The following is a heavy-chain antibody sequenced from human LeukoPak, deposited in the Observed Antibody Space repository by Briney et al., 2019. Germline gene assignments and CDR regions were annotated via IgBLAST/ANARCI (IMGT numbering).Heavy chain of an antibody. CDR1: GFTFSSYA. CDR3: AKFKGHYYYDSSGYCDN. Sequence: GGSLRLSCAASGFTFSSYAMSWVRQAPGKGLEWVSAISGSGGSTYYADSVKGRFTISRDNSKNTLYLQMNSLRAEDTAVYYCAKFKGHYYYDSSGYCDNWGQGTLVTVSS. CDR2: ISGSGGST. D-gene: IGHD3-22*01. J-gene: IGHJ4*02. V-gene: IGHV3-23*01.